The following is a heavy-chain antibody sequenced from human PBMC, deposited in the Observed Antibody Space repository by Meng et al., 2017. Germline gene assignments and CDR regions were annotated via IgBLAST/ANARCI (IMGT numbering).Heavy chain of an antibody. J-gene: IGHJ4*02. CDR2: IDTKAGNP. D-gene: IGHD2-2*01. V-gene: IGHV7-4-1*02. CDR3: TRDGYSDCSRTSCFDS. CDR1: GYTLTSYA. Sequence: QGQLVHAGYELRKPGASVKVSCKASGYTLTSYAINWLRQAPGQGLQWMGWIDTKAGNPSYVPGFTGRLVFSLDTSVSTAYLQISGLKADDTAVYYCTRDGYSDCSRTSCFDSWGQGTLVTVSS.